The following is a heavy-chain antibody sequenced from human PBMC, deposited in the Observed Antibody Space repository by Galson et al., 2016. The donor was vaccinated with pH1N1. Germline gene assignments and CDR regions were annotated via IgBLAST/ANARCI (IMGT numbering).Heavy chain of an antibody. CDR3: ARAATVVGDWYFDL. Sequence: SVKVSCKASGYNFTSYDINWVRQATGQGLEWMGWMNPNSGNTGYAQKFQGRVTMTRNTSISTASMELSMLRSDDTATYYCARAATVVGDWYFDLWGRGTLVPVSS. CDR2: MNPNSGNT. D-gene: IGHD4-23*01. CDR1: GYNFTSYD. J-gene: IGHJ2*01. V-gene: IGHV1-8*02.